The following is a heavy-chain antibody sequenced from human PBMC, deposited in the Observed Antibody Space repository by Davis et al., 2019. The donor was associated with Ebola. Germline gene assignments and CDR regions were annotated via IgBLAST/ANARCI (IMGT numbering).Heavy chain of an antibody. CDR1: GFTFSNAC. CDR2: IKSKTDGGTT. D-gene: IGHD2-15*01. J-gene: IGHJ4*02. V-gene: IGHV3-15*01. CDR3: TTAWPAPTKPIADY. Sequence: GESLKISCAASGFTFSNACMSWVRQAPGKGLEWVGRIKSKTDGGTTDYAAPVKGRFTISRDDSKNTLYLQMNSLKTEDTAVYYCTTAWPAPTKPIADYWGQGTLVTVSS.